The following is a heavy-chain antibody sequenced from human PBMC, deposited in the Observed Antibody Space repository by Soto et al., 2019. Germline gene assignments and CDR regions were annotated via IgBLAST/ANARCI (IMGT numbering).Heavy chain of an antibody. J-gene: IGHJ6*02. CDR1: GGTFSSYA. CDR3: ATRGDPQYYYYYYGMDV. Sequence: QVQLVQSGAEVKNPGSSVKVSCKASGGTFSSYAISWVRQAPGQGLEWMGGIIPIFGTANYAQKFQGRVTITADKSTSTAYMELSSLRSEDTAVYYCATRGDPQYYYYYYGMDVWGQGTTVTVSS. CDR2: IIPIFGTA. D-gene: IGHD4-17*01. V-gene: IGHV1-69*06.